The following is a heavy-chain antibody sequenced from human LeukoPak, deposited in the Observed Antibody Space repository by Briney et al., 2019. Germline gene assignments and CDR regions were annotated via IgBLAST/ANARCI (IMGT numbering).Heavy chain of an antibody. CDR1: GYTFTGYY. CDR2: INPNSGGT. J-gene: IGHJ5*02. Sequence: GASVKVSCKASGYTFTGYYMHWVRQAPGQGLEWMGWINPNSGGTNYAQKFRGRVTMTRDTSISTAYMELSRLRSDDTAVYYCARERRYDAFSSSPTNWFDPWGQGTLVTVSS. V-gene: IGHV1-2*02. D-gene: IGHD6-13*01. CDR3: ARERRYDAFSSSPTNWFDP.